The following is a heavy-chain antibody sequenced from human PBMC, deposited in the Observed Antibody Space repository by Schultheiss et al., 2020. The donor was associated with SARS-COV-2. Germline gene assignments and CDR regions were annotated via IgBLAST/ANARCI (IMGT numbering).Heavy chain of an antibody. Sequence: GGSLRLSCAASGFTFGDHWMYWVRQAPGQGLVWVSRINSDGSSTSYADSVKGRFTISRDNAKNTLYLQMNSLRAEDTAVYYCARAARPADYGMDVWGQGTTVTVSS. V-gene: IGHV3-74*01. J-gene: IGHJ6*02. CDR3: ARAARPADYGMDV. D-gene: IGHD6-6*01. CDR1: GFTFGDHW. CDR2: INSDGSST.